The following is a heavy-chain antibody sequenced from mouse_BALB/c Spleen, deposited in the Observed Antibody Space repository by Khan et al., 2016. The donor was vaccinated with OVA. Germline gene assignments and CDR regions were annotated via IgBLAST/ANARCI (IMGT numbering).Heavy chain of an antibody. CDR1: GYTFTSYT. J-gene: IGHJ2*01. CDR2: INPSSGYT. V-gene: IGHV1-4*01. Sequence: VQLQQSGAELVKPGASVKMSCKASGYTFTSYTMHWVKQRPGQGLEWIGYINPSSGYTKYNQKFKDKATLTADKSSSTAYMQLSSLTSEDSAVYYCARKRTRAAYWGQGTTLTVSS. CDR3: ARKRTRAAY.